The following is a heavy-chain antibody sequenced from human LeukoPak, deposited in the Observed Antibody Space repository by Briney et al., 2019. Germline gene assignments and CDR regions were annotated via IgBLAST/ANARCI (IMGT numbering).Heavy chain of an antibody. J-gene: IGHJ5*02. V-gene: IGHV1-2*02. Sequence: ASVKVSCKASGYTFTGYYMHWVRQAPGQGLEWMGWINPNSGDTNYAQNFQGRVTMTRDTSISTAYMELSRLRSDDTAVYYCARDLSGYCTNGVCPPFGPWGQGTLVTVSS. D-gene: IGHD2-8*01. CDR2: INPNSGDT. CDR3: ARDLSGYCTNGVCPPFGP. CDR1: GYTFTGYY.